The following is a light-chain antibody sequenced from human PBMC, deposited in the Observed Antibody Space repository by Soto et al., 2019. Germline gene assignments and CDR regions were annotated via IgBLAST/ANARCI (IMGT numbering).Light chain of an antibody. J-gene: IGLJ3*02. CDR1: SSNIGSNT. CDR3: AAGDDSLWV. Sequence: QSVLTQPPSASGTLGQRVTISCSGSSSNIGSNTVNWYQQLPGSAPKVLIYSNHQRPSGVPDRFSGSKSGTSASLAISGLQSEDEADYYCAAGDDSLWVFGGGTKLTVL. V-gene: IGLV1-44*01. CDR2: SNH.